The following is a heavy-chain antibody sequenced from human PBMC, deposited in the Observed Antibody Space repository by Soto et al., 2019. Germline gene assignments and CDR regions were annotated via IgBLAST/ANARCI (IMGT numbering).Heavy chain of an antibody. CDR2: ISTYSGNT. V-gene: IGHV1-18*01. D-gene: IGHD1-1*01. CDR1: GDTFINYG. J-gene: IGHJ5*02. Sequence: GASVAVSCTSCGDTFINYGIICVRQAPGQGLEWLGWISTYSGNTNYAQKLQDRVTMATDTSTNTAYMELRSLRSGDTAVYYCARDVYGGHNWNDGLWFDPWGQGTLVTVSS. CDR3: ARDVYGGHNWNDGLWFDP.